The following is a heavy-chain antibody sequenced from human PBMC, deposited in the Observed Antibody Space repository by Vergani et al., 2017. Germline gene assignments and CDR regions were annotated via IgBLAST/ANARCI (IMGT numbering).Heavy chain of an antibody. CDR2: VLFDGSNE. CDR3: ARDLAYCHEGSCAL. CDR1: GITFNRYC. J-gene: IGHJ4*02. Sequence: QVQLVQSGGGVVQPGGSLRLSCVASGITFNRYCLQWVRQAPGKGLGWVSGVLFDGSNEYDADSVKGRLIVSRDNAHDALYLQMNSLRTDDTAVYYCARDLAYCHEGSCALWGQGSVVTVSS. V-gene: IGHV3-33*01. D-gene: IGHD2-15*01.